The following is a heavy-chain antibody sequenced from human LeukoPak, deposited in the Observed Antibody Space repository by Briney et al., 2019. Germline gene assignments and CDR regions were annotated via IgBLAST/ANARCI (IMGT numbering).Heavy chain of an antibody. CDR1: GFTISSNF. D-gene: IGHD1-26*01. CDR2: TYSDGTT. CDR3: AKEKRNLRGARDAFDI. Sequence: PGGSLRLSCAASGFTISSNFMTWVRQAPGKGLEWVSVTYSDGTTYYADSVKGRFTISTDNSKNTLDLQMNSLRAEDTATYYCAKEKRNLRGARDAFDIWGQGTMVTVSA. V-gene: IGHV3-53*01. J-gene: IGHJ3*02.